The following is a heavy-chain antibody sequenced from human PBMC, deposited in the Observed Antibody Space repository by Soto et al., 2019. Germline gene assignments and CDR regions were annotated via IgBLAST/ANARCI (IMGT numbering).Heavy chain of an antibody. Sequence: QVQLMQSGAEVKRPGASVRLSCKTSGYTFTSYYIHWVRQAPGQGLEWMGMIDPSGPSANYPPKFQGRVTMAADTSTSTVYMDLSTLTSEDTAVYYCARGWTTRGWFDPWGQGTLVTVS. CDR3: ARGWTTRGWFDP. V-gene: IGHV1-46*01. D-gene: IGHD4-17*01. CDR2: IDPSGPSA. CDR1: GYTFTSYY. J-gene: IGHJ5*02.